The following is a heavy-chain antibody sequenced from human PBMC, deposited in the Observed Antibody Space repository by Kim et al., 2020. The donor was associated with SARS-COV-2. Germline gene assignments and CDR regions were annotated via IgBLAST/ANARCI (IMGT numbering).Heavy chain of an antibody. V-gene: IGHV3-15*01. CDR2: GTT. J-gene: IGHJ5*02. Sequence: GTTAYEAPVKGRFTNSRDESKNTLYLQMNSLETEDTAVYYCTTFVSGFDPWGQGTLVTVSS. D-gene: IGHD6-6*01. CDR3: TTFVSGFDP.